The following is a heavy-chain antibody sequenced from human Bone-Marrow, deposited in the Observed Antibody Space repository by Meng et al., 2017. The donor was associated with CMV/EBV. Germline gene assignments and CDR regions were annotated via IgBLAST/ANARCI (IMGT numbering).Heavy chain of an antibody. CDR3: AKVGGLGPTIQGYYFDH. CDR2: ISRDNNYI. V-gene: IGHV3-21*04. CDR1: GFIFSDYS. Sequence: GESLKISCAASGFIFSDYSMNWVRQAPGKGLEWVSSISRDNNYIYYEDSIKGRFTISRDNAKNSLYLQMNSLRAEDTAVYYCAKVGGLGPTIQGYYFDHWGQGALVTVSS. D-gene: IGHD2-15*01. J-gene: IGHJ4*02.